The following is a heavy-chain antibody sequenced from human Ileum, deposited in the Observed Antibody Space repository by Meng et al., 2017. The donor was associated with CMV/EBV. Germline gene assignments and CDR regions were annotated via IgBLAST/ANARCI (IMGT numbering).Heavy chain of an antibody. D-gene: IGHD2-2*01. CDR3: ARGHCSSTSCYGGDWFDP. CDR2: IYYSGST. J-gene: IGHJ5*02. CDR1: GGSISGSSYY. V-gene: IGHV4-39*07. Sequence: PQEVGPGLGKASDALSLPWTVSGGSISGSSYYGGWIRQPPGKGLEWIGSIYYSGSTYYNPSLKSRVTISVDTSKNQFSLKLSSVTAADTAVYYCARGHCSSTSCYGGDWFDPWGQGTLVTVSS.